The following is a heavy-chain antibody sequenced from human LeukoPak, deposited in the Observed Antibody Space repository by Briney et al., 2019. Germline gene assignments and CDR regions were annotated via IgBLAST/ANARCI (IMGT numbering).Heavy chain of an antibody. CDR2: INHSGST. CDR1: GGSFSGYY. CDR3: ARGQPRLTKIVVVITPRYFDY. V-gene: IGHV4-34*01. J-gene: IGHJ4*02. Sequence: PSEALSLTCAAYGGSFSGYYWSWIRQPPGKGLEWIGEINHSGSTNYNPSLKSRVSISVDTSKNKFSLKLSSVTAADTAVYYCARGQPRLTKIVVVITPRYFDYWGQGTLVTVSS. D-gene: IGHD3-22*01.